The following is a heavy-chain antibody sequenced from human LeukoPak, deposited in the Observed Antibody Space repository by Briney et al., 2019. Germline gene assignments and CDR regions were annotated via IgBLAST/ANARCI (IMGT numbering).Heavy chain of an antibody. D-gene: IGHD2-2*01. J-gene: IGHJ4*02. CDR3: ASHWGYCSSTSCQGGFDY. CDR2: ISYDGSNK. V-gene: IGHV3-30-3*01. Sequence: PGGSLRLSCAASGFTFSSYAMHWVRQAPGKGLEWVAVISYDGSNKYYADSVKGRFTISRDNSKNTLYLQMNSLRAEDTAVYYCASHWGYCSSTSCQGGFDYWGQGTLVTVSS. CDR1: GFTFSSYA.